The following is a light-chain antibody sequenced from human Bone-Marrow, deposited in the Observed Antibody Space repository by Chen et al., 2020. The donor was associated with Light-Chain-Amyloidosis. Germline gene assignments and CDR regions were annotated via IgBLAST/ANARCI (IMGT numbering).Light chain of an antibody. CDR2: NNH. V-gene: IGLV1-44*01. CDR1: GSNIGCHS. Sequence: QSLLTQPPSASGTPGQAVNIACSGSGSNIGCHSVNWYQHLPGTAPQWVIFNNHKRPSGVPDRFAGSRSGTSASLAISGLQADDEGDYYCAAWDDSLRTYLFGGGTKLTVL. J-gene: IGLJ3*02. CDR3: AAWDDSLRTYL.